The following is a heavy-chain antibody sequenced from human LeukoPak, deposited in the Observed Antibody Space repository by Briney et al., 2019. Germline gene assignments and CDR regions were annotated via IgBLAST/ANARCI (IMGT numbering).Heavy chain of an antibody. CDR1: GGSISSYY. Sequence: PSETLSLTCTVSGGSISSYYWSWIRQPAGKGLEWIGRIYTSGSTNYNPSLKSRVTVSVDTSKNQFSLKLSSVTAADTAVYYCARDGGGDYVGYYYYYYMDVWGKGTTVTISS. CDR2: IYTSGST. J-gene: IGHJ6*03. CDR3: ARDGGGDYVGYYYYYYMDV. V-gene: IGHV4-4*07. D-gene: IGHD4-17*01.